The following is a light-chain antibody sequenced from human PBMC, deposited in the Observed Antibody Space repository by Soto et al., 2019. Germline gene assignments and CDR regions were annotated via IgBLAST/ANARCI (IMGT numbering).Light chain of an antibody. CDR3: QQYNSFIWT. CDR1: QSISSW. V-gene: IGKV1-5*03. Sequence: EIQMTQPPSTLSASVGARVTINRRASQSISSWLAWYQQKGGKAPKLLISKASNLDSGVPSRFSGSGSGTEFNLTISSLQTEDFATYYCQQYNSFIWTFGQGTKVDIK. CDR2: KAS. J-gene: IGKJ1*01.